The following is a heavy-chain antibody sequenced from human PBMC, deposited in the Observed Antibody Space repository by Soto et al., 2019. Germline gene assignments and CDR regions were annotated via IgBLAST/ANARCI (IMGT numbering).Heavy chain of an antibody. V-gene: IGHV3-23*01. J-gene: IGHJ4*02. CDR2: ISGGGHNT. Sequence: LRLSCAASGFSFSTYGMSWVRQAPGKGLEWVSGISGGGHNTYYADSVKGRFTISRDNSKNTLSLQMNSLRADDTAVYYCARATSGFDYWGQGTLVTVSS. D-gene: IGHD1-26*01. CDR3: ARATSGFDY. CDR1: GFSFSTYG.